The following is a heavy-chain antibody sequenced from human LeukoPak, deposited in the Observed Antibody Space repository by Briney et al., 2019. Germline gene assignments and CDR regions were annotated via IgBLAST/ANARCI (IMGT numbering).Heavy chain of an antibody. CDR2: LTGSGGST. CDR3: AKDLAPAAY. J-gene: IGHJ4*02. CDR1: GFTFSSSS. Sequence: QAGGSLRLSCAASGFTFSSSSMSSVRQAPGEGLEWVSALTGSGGSTYYADSVKGRFTISRDNSKKTLFLQMNSLRAEDTAVYYCAKDLAPAAYWGQGTLVTVSS. D-gene: IGHD2-2*01. V-gene: IGHV3-23*01.